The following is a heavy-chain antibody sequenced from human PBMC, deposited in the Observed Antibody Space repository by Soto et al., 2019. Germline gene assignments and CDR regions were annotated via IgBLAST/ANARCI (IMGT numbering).Heavy chain of an antibody. CDR2: IRSSSSYI. D-gene: IGHD1-26*01. Sequence: EVQLVESGGGLVKPGGSLRLSCAASGFTFSSYSMNWVRQAPGKGLEWVSSIRSSSSYIYYADSVKGRFTISRDNAKNSLYLQMNSLRAEDTAVYYCARDRYVGSGAFDNWGQGTMVTVSS. J-gene: IGHJ3*02. CDR1: GFTFSSYS. CDR3: ARDRYVGSGAFDN. V-gene: IGHV3-21*01.